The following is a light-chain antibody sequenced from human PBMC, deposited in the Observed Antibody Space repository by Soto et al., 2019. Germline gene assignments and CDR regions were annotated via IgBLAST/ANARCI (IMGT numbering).Light chain of an antibody. J-gene: IGKJ5*01. CDR2: AAS. CDR1: QGIRND. CDR3: QQSYTTPRIT. Sequence: IQMTQSPSSLSASVGDRVTITCRASQGIRNDLGWYQQKPGKAPKHLIYAASSLQTGVPSRFTGSGSGTEFTLTIDSLQPEDFATYYCQQSYTTPRITFGQGTRLEIK. V-gene: IGKV1-39*01.